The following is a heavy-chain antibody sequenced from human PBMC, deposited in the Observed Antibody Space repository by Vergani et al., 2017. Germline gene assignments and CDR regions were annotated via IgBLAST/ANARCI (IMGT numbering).Heavy chain of an antibody. Sequence: QVQLQESGPGLVKPSQTLSLTCTVSGGSINSHNYYWSWIRQPAGKGLEWIGRIHTSGSTNYNPSLKSRVTMSEDTSKNQFSLNLTSVTAADTAVYFCARGSCLGGSCYKPLFYYWRQGILVTDSS. CDR3: ARGSCLGGSCYKPLFYY. J-gene: IGHJ4*02. CDR1: GGSINSHNYY. V-gene: IGHV4-61*02. D-gene: IGHD2-15*01. CDR2: IHTSGST.